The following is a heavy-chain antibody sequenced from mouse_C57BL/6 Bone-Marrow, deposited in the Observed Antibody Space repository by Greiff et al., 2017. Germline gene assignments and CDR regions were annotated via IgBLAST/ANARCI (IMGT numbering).Heavy chain of an antibody. CDR3: ARSNYPAWFAY. D-gene: IGHD2-5*01. CDR2: IDHNCGGT. V-gene: IGHV1-72*01. J-gene: IGHJ3*01. Sequence: VQLKASGAELARPGASVKLSCKASGYTFTSYWMYWVKQRPGRGLEWIGRIDHNCGGTKYNEKFKSKATLPIDKPSSTAYMQLSSLTSEDSAVYYCARSNYPAWFAYWGQGTLVTVSA. CDR1: GYTFTSYW.